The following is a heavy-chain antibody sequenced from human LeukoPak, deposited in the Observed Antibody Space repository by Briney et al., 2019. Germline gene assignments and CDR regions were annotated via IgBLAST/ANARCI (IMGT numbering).Heavy chain of an antibody. D-gene: IGHD1-26*01. CDR2: ISATGGST. CDR1: GFTFSSYG. J-gene: IGHJ6*02. V-gene: IGHV3-23*01. Sequence: PGGSLRLSCAASGFTFSSYGITWVRQAPGKGLEWVSTISATGGSTYYADSVKGRFTISRDNSKDTLYLQMNSLRAEDTAVYYCARISGSYRYYYYYGMDVWGQGTTVTVSS. CDR3: ARISGSYRYYYYYGMDV.